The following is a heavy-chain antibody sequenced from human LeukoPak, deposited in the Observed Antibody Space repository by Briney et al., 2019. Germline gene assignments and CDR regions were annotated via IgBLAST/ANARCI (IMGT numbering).Heavy chain of an antibody. V-gene: IGHV4-4*07. CDR3: AREPYYYYYMDV. Sequence: SETLSHTCSVSGGSISTYYWSWIRQPAGKGLEWIGRIYTSGSTNYNPSLKSRVTISVDTSKNQFSLKLSSVTAADTAVYYCAREPYYYYYMDVWGKGTTVTISS. CDR1: GGSISTYY. J-gene: IGHJ6*03. CDR2: IYTSGST.